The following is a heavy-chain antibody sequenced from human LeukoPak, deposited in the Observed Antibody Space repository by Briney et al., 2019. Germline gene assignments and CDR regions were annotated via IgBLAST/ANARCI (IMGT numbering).Heavy chain of an antibody. CDR2: ISGSGGST. Sequence: GGSLRLSCAASGFIFSRYAMSWVRQAPGKGLEWVSVISGSGGSTYYADSVKGRFTISRDNSKNTLYLQINSLRVEDTAVYYCAKTRGGVVAPTSDYWGQGTLVTVSS. D-gene: IGHD5-12*01. V-gene: IGHV3-23*01. CDR3: AKTRGGVVAPTSDY. J-gene: IGHJ4*02. CDR1: GFIFSRYA.